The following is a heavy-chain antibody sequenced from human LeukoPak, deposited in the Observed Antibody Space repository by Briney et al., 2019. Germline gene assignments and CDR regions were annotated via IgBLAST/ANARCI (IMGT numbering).Heavy chain of an antibody. Sequence: GGSLRLSCAGSGFIFNNYAMHWVRQAPGKGLEWVSGISWNSGSIGYADSVKGRFTISRDNAKNSLYLQMNSLRAENTALYYCAKADSFGVVVAATLDYWGQGTLVTVSS. CDR2: ISWNSGSI. J-gene: IGHJ4*02. CDR3: AKADSFGVVVAATLDY. V-gene: IGHV3-9*01. CDR1: GFIFNNYA. D-gene: IGHD2-15*01.